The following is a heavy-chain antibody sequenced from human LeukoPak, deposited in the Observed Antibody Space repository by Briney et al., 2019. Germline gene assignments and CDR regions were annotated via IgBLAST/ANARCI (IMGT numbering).Heavy chain of an antibody. CDR3: ARVRYYYGSGSYLP. Sequence: ASVKVSCKASGYTFTSYDISWVRQAPGQGLEWMGWISAYNGNTNYAQKLQGRVTMTTDTSTSTAYMELRSLRSDDTAVYYCARVRYYYGSGSYLPWGQGTLVTVSS. CDR1: GYTFTSYD. J-gene: IGHJ5*02. V-gene: IGHV1-18*01. CDR2: ISAYNGNT. D-gene: IGHD3-10*01.